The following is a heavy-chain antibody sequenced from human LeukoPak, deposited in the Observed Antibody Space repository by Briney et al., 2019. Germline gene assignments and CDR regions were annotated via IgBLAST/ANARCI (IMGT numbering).Heavy chain of an antibody. Sequence: PGGSLRLSCAASGFTFSSYWMSWVRQAPGKGLEWVANIKQDGSEKYYVDSVQGRFTISRDNAKNSLYLQMNSLTAEDTAVYYCARKMKTGDRVGSFDIWGQGTMVTVSS. J-gene: IGHJ3*02. V-gene: IGHV3-7*04. CDR1: GFTFSSYW. CDR2: IKQDGSEK. CDR3: ARKMKTGDRVGSFDI. D-gene: IGHD1-1*01.